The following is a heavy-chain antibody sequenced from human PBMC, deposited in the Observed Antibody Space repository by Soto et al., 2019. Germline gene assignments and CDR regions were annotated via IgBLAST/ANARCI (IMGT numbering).Heavy chain of an antibody. J-gene: IGHJ6*02. CDR2: TYYRSKWYN. Sequence: SQTLSLTCAISGDSVSSNSAAWNWIRQSPSRGLEWLGRTYYRSKWYNDYAVSVKSRITINPDTSKNQFSLQLNSVTPEDTAVYYCARTGDTAHDYYYYYGMDVWGQGITVTVSS. CDR3: ARTGDTAHDYYYYYGMDV. CDR1: GDSVSSNSAA. D-gene: IGHD5-18*01. V-gene: IGHV6-1*01.